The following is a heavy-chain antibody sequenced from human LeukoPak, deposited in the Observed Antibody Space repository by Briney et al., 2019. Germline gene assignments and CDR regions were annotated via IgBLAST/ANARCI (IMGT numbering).Heavy chain of an antibody. Sequence: PSETLSLTCAVYGGSFSGYYWSWIRQPPGKGLEWIGEINHSGSTNYSPSLKSRVTISVDTSKNQFSLKLSSVTAADTAVYYCARWGHYGPLGYWGQGTLVTVSS. V-gene: IGHV4-34*01. CDR1: GGSFSGYY. D-gene: IGHD4-17*01. J-gene: IGHJ4*02. CDR3: ARWGHYGPLGY. CDR2: INHSGST.